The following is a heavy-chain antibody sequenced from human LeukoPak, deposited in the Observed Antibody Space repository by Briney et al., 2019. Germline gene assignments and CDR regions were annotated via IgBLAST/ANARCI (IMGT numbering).Heavy chain of an antibody. D-gene: IGHD3-22*01. CDR1: GFTFSTYW. CDR2: IKEDGSAT. CDR3: ARGFDSSGYYYNYFEY. Sequence: GGSLRLSCAASGFTFSTYWMTWVRQAPGKGPEWVANIKEDGSATYYVDSVKGRFTISRDNSKNTLYVQMNSLRVEDTAVYYCARGFDSSGYYYNYFEYWGQGTLVTVSS. V-gene: IGHV3-7*02. J-gene: IGHJ4*02.